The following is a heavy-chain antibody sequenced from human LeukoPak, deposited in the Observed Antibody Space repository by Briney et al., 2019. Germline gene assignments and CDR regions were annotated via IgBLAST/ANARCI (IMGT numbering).Heavy chain of an antibody. CDR3: AAGGASAP. CDR1: GYSFTDFW. D-gene: IGHD3-16*01. CDR2: ISPGDSGI. Sequence: GESLKISCKGSGYSFTDFWIGWVRQMPGKGLEWMGVISPGDSGIRYSPSFQGQVTISVDKSISTAYLQWSSLKASDSAMYYCAAGGASAPWGQGTLVTVSS. V-gene: IGHV5-51*01. J-gene: IGHJ5*02.